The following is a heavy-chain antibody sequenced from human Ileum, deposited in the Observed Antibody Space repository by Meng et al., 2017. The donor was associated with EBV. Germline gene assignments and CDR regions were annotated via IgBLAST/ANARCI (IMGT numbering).Heavy chain of an antibody. V-gene: IGHV4-61*01. J-gene: IGHJ4*02. CDR3: AGDPHSGSPH. Sequence: VALQESGPRLRNPSQTRSLTCTVSGGSVSSAHPFWTWIRQPPGKGLEWIGYMSSSGSTNYSPPLESRVTISVDTSKNQFSLKLSSVTAADTAVYYCAGDPHSGSPHWGQGTLVTVSS. D-gene: IGHD1-26*01. CDR2: MSSSGST. CDR1: GGSVSSAHPF.